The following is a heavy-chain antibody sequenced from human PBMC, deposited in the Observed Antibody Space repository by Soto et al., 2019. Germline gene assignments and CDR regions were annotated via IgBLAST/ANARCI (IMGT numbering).Heavy chain of an antibody. J-gene: IGHJ5*02. CDR3: ARDRHGDDFWSGYYYNWFDP. D-gene: IGHD3-3*01. V-gene: IGHV3-48*01. CDR1: GFTFSSYS. CDR2: ISSSSSTI. Sequence: GLSLRLSCAASGFTFSSYSMNWVRQALGKGLEWVSYISSSSSTIYYADSVKGRFTISRDNAKNSLYLQMNSLRAEDTAVYYCARDRHGDDFWSGYYYNWFDPWGQGTLVTVSS.